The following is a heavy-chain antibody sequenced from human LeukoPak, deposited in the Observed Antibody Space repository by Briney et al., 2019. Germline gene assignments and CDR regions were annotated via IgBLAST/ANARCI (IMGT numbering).Heavy chain of an antibody. D-gene: IGHD1-26*01. CDR3: ARRMGVGASFDY. CDR1: GYNFTNYW. Sequence: GESLKISCKGSGYNFTNYWITWVRQMPGKGLEWMGRIDPSDSYTNYSPSFQGQVTISADRSISTAYLQWSSLKASDTAMYYCARRMGVGASFDYWGQGTLVTVSS. J-gene: IGHJ4*02. V-gene: IGHV5-10-1*04. CDR2: IDPSDSYT.